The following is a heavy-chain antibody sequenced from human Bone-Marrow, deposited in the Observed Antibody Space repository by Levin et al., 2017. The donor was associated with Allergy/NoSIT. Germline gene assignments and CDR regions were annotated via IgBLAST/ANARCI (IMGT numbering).Heavy chain of an antibody. CDR2: ISSSRTYI. D-gene: IGHD6-6*01. CDR1: GFLFNSYT. J-gene: IGHJ4*02. CDR3: ARSFEYGRPIDF. V-gene: IGHV3-21*01. Sequence: GGSLRLSCAASGFLFNSYTLNWVRQAPGKGLEWVSSISSSRTYIDYADSVKGRFTISRDNAENSVDLHMHSLRVEDTAVYYCARSFEYGRPIDFWGQGTLVTVSS.